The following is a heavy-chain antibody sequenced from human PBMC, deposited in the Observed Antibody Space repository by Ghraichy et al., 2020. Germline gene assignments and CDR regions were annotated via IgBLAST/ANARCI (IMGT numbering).Heavy chain of an antibody. CDR3: ARHQSRSGGILGVVTAGTMDV. CDR2: IYYSGST. Sequence: SETLSLTCTVYGDSISSYYWSWIRQPPGKGLEWIGYIYYSGSTNYNPSLKSRVTISVDTSKNQFSLKLSSVTAADTAVYYCARHQSRSGGILGVVTAGTMDVGGQRTTVTVSS. CDR1: GDSISSYY. V-gene: IGHV4-59*08. D-gene: IGHD3-3*01. J-gene: IGHJ6*02.